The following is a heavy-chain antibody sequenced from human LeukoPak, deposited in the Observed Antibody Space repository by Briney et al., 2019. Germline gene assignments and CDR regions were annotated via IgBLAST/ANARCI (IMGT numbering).Heavy chain of an antibody. CDR2: MYYSGST. D-gene: IGHD3-10*01. CDR1: GGSISSSRYY. V-gene: IGHV4-39*07. Sequence: PSETLSLTCTVSGGSISSSRYYGGWIRQPPGKGLEWIGSMYYSGSTYYNPSLKSRVTISIDTSKNQFSLKLSSVTAADTAVYYCARGTYGSGSYKYWGQGTLVTVSS. J-gene: IGHJ4*02. CDR3: ARGTYGSGSYKY.